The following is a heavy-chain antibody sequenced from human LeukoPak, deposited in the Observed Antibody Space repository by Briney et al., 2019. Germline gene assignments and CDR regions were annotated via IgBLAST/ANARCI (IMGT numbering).Heavy chain of an antibody. V-gene: IGHV2-70*01. CDR1: GFSLGSSRMC. Sequence: SGPALVNPTQALTLTFTFSGFSLGSSRMCVSWIRQPPVKALEWLALIDWDDDKYYTTSLKTRLTISKDTSKNQVVLTMTNVDPVDTATYFCARIDILTGAGFDFWGQGTLVTVSS. J-gene: IGHJ4*02. D-gene: IGHD3-9*01. CDR2: IDWDDDK. CDR3: ARIDILTGAGFDF.